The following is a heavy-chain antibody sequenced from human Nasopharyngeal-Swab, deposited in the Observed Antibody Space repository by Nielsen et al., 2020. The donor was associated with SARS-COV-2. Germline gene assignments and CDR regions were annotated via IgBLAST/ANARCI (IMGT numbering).Heavy chain of an antibody. Sequence: GSLKISCSASGFTFSTYAMHWVRQAPGKGLEYVSAISDNGGTTYYADSVKGRFTMSRDNSKNTLYLQMNSLRAEDTAVYYCARDDDFWSGYSNGMDVWGQGTTVTVSS. CDR1: GFTFSTYA. J-gene: IGHJ6*02. V-gene: IGHV3-64*04. D-gene: IGHD3-3*01. CDR2: ISDNGGTT. CDR3: ARDDDFWSGYSNGMDV.